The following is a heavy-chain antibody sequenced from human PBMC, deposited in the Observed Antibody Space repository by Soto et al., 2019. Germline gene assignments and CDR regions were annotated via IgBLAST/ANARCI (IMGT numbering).Heavy chain of an antibody. CDR1: GYTFTSYY. CDR2: INPSGGST. Sequence: GASVKVSCKASGYTFTSYYMHWVRQAPGQGLEWMGIINPSGGSTSYAQKLQGRVTMTRDTSTSTVYMELSSLRSEDTAVYYCAREGVYGSGSYYPNPQNPNWFDPWGQGTLVTVSS. V-gene: IGHV1-46*01. D-gene: IGHD3-10*01. CDR3: AREGVYGSGSYYPNPQNPNWFDP. J-gene: IGHJ5*02.